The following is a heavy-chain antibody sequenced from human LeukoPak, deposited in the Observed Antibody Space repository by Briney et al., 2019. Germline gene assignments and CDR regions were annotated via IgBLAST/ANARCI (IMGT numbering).Heavy chain of an antibody. CDR2: IYTTGNT. CDR3: ARGKYYYDSNSSYRYFDP. J-gene: IGHJ5*02. D-gene: IGHD3-22*01. V-gene: IGHV4-4*07. Sequence: SETLSLTCIVSGGSISSYYWSWIRQPAGKGLDWIGRIYTTGNTNYNPSLKSRVTMSIDTSKKQFSLKLSSVTAADTAVYYCARGKYYYDSNSSYRYFDPWGQGTLVTVSS. CDR1: GGSISSYY.